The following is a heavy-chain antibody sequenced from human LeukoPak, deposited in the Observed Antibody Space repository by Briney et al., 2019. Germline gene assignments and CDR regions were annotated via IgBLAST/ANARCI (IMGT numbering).Heavy chain of an antibody. D-gene: IGHD3-22*01. CDR1: GFTFSSYG. CDR3: AKQNYYDSSGYYLGGFRRPGDFDY. V-gene: IGHV3-NL1*01. CDR2: TVGGGSPNT. Sequence: PGGSLRLSCAASGFTFSSYGMHWVRQAPGKGLEWVSATVGGGSPNTYHADSVKGRFTISRDNSKYTVYLQMKSLRAEDTAVYYCAKQNYYDSSGYYLGGFRRPGDFDYWGQGTLVTVSS. J-gene: IGHJ4*02.